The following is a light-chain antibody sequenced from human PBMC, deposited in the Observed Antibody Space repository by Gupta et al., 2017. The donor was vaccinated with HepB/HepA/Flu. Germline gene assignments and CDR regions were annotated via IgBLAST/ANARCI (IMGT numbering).Light chain of an antibody. J-gene: IGKJ2*01. Sequence: DIVMTQSPDSLAVSLGERATINCKSGQSVLSSSNNKNYLAWYQQKPGQPPKLLIYWASTRESGVPDRFSGSGSGTDFTLTISGLQAEDVAVYYCQQHHTAPHTFGQGTKLEIK. V-gene: IGKV4-1*01. CDR1: QSVLSSSNNKNY. CDR3: QQHHTAPHT. CDR2: WAS.